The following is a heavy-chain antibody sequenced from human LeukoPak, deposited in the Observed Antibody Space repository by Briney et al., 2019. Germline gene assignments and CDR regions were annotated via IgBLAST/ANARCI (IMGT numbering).Heavy chain of an antibody. CDR2: IYYSGST. D-gene: IGHD3-10*01. CDR1: GGSISSSSYY. Sequence: KPSETLSLTCTVSGGSISSSSYYWGWLRQPPGKGLEWIGSIYYSGSTYYNPSLKSRVTISVDTSKNQFSLKLSSVTAADTAVYYCARRDLVGELWFGELSEYYFDYWGQGTLVTVSS. V-gene: IGHV4-39*01. J-gene: IGHJ4*02. CDR3: ARRDLVGELWFGELSEYYFDY.